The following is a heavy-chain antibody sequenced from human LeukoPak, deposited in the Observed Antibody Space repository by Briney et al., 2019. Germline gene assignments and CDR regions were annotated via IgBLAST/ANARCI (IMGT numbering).Heavy chain of an antibody. V-gene: IGHV3-64D*06. D-gene: IGHD5-24*01. CDR2: ISSNGGTT. J-gene: IGHJ4*02. CDR1: GFTFSSFG. Sequence: GGSLRLSCSASGFTFSSFGMHWVRQAPGKGLEYVSGISSNGGTTDYADSVKGRFTISRDNSKNTLYLQMSSLRAEDTAVYYCAKRDGYNYDYWGQGTLVTVSS. CDR3: AKRDGYNYDY.